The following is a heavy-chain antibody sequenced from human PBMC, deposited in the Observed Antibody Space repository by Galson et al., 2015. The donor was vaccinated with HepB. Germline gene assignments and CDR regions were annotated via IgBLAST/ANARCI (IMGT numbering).Heavy chain of an antibody. CDR2: MNPNSGNT. J-gene: IGHJ4*02. CDR1: GYTFTSYD. V-gene: IGHV1-8*01. Sequence: SVKVSCKASGYTFTSYDINWVRQATGQGLEWMGWMNPNSGNTGYAQKFQGRVTMTRDTSISTAYMELSRLRSDDTAVYYCARGIMITFGGVIVETYYFDYWGQGTLVTVSS. D-gene: IGHD3-16*02. CDR3: ARGIMITFGGVIVETYYFDY.